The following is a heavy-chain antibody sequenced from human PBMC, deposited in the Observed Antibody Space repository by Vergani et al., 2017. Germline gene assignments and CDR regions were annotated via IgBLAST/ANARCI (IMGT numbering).Heavy chain of an antibody. CDR3: ARLYGRDSSGSKYFDY. CDR2: IHPADSDT. D-gene: IGHD3-22*01. CDR1: RYSFTNYW. Sequence: EVQLVQSGAEVKKPGESLKISCQISRYSFTNYWIGWVRQMPGKGLEWMGIIHPADSDTRYSPSLQGQLIISVDKSISTAYLQRSSLRASDSAMYYCARLYGRDSSGSKYFDYWGQGTLVTVSS. J-gene: IGHJ4*02. V-gene: IGHV5-51*01.